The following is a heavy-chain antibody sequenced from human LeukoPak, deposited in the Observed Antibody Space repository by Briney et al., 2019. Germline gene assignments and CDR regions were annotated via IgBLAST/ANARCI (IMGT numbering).Heavy chain of an antibody. D-gene: IGHD6-13*01. J-gene: IGHJ4*02. CDR3: AKGSLGSWYYFDY. Sequence: GGSLRLSCAASGFTFDTHAMGWVRQAPGKGLEWVSTFSRSGPDTYYADSVKGRFTIFRDNSKNTLYLQMNSLRAEDTAVYYCAKGSLGSWYYFDYWGQGTLVTVSS. V-gene: IGHV3-23*01. CDR2: FSRSGPDT. CDR1: GFTFDTHA.